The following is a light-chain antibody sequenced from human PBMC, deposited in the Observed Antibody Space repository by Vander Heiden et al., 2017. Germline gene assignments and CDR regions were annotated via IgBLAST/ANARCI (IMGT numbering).Light chain of an antibody. CDR3: QQLNSYPRA. J-gene: IGKJ4*01. Sequence: DIQLTQSPSFLSASVGDRVTTTRRASQGISSYLAWYQQKPGRAPKLLIYAASTLRSGVPSRFSSSGSGTEFTLTISSLQPEDFATYYCQQLNSYPRAFGGGTKVEIK. CDR1: QGISSY. CDR2: AAS. V-gene: IGKV1-9*01.